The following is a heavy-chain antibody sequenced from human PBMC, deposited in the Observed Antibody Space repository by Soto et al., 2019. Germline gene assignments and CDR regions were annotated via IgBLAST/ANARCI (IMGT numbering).Heavy chain of an antibody. Sequence: EVQLLESGGGLVQPGGSLRLSCAASGFTFSSYAMSWVRQAPGKGLEWVSAISGSGGSTYYADSVKGRFIISRDNSKNTRYLQMNSLRAEDTAVYYCAKDRIVVVPAATYWFDPWGQGTLVTVSS. CDR3: AKDRIVVVPAATYWFDP. V-gene: IGHV3-23*01. CDR1: GFTFSSYA. CDR2: ISGSGGST. D-gene: IGHD2-2*01. J-gene: IGHJ5*02.